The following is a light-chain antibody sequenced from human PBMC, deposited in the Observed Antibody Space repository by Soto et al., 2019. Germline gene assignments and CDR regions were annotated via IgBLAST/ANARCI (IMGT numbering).Light chain of an antibody. Sequence: IVLTQSPGPLSLSPGETSTLSCMASQIIKTFYFGWYQQKPGQSPRLLIYGVYSRATGTPDRFSGSGSGTDFTLTISRLEPEDSAVYYCQCYGSLLITFGQGAKVDIK. J-gene: IGKJ1*01. CDR3: QCYGSLLIT. CDR2: GVY. V-gene: IGKV3-20*01. CDR1: QIIKTFY.